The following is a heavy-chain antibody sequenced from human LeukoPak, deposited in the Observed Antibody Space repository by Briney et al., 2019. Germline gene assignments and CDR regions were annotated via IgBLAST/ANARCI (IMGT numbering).Heavy chain of an antibody. CDR3: ARLKEAVAGDY. V-gene: IGHV4-34*01. Sequence: SETLSLTSAVYGGSFSGYYWSWIRQPPGKGLEWIGEINHSGSTNYNPSLKSRVTISVDTSKNQFSLKLSSVTAADTAVYYCARLKEAVAGDYWGQGTLVTVSS. CDR1: GGSFSGYY. CDR2: INHSGST. J-gene: IGHJ4*02. D-gene: IGHD2-15*01.